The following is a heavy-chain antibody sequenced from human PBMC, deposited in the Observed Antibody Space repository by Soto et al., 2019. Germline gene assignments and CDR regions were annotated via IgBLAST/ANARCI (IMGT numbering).Heavy chain of an antibody. J-gene: IGHJ4*02. D-gene: IGHD3-22*01. CDR1: GDSISGGDYY. CDR2: IFYSGST. CDR3: GRIDGSGYYLHN. V-gene: IGHV4-30-4*01. Sequence: PSXTLSLTCTVSGDSISGGDYYWGLIRQPPGKGLEWIGYIFYSGSTYYNPSLKSRVTISVDTSKNQFSLRLTSLTAADTAVYYCGRIDGSGYYLHNWGQGTLVTVS.